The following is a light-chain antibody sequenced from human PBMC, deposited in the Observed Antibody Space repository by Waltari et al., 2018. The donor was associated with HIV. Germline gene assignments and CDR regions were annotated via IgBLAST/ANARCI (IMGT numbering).Light chain of an antibody. J-gene: IGLJ2*01. CDR3: SSYTPTSTVV. V-gene: IGLV2-14*01. CDR1: NSAVGGYNY. CDR2: EVT. Sequence: QSALTQPASVSGSPGQSITISCIGTNSAVGGYNYVSWYQQHPGKAPKLLIYEVTNRPSGISNRFSGSKSGNTASLTISGLQAEDEADYYCSSYTPTSTVVFGGGTKLTVL.